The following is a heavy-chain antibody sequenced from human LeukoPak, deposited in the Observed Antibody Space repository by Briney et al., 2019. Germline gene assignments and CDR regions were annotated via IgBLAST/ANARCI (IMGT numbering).Heavy chain of an antibody. Sequence: PGRSLRLSCAASGFTFSSYAMHWVRQAPGKGLEWVAVIWYDGSNKYYTDSVKGRFTISRDNSKNTLYLQMYSLRAEDTAVYYCAREGAEDSNAFGIWGQGTMVTVSS. CDR2: IWYDGSNK. CDR1: GFTFSSYA. J-gene: IGHJ3*02. D-gene: IGHD1-26*01. V-gene: IGHV3-33*08. CDR3: AREGAEDSNAFGI.